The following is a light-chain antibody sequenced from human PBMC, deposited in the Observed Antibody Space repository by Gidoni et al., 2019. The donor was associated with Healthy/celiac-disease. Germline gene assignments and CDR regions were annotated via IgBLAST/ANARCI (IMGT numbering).Light chain of an antibody. V-gene: IGKV4-1*01. J-gene: IGKJ1*01. CDR2: WAS. CDR1: QSVLYNSNNKNY. Sequence: DIVMTQSPDSLAVSLGERATINCKSSQSVLYNSNNKNYLAWYQQKPGQPPKLLIYWASTRESGVPDRFSGCGSGTDFTLTISSLQAEDVAVYYCQQYYSTPWTFGQGTKVEIK. CDR3: QQYYSTPWT.